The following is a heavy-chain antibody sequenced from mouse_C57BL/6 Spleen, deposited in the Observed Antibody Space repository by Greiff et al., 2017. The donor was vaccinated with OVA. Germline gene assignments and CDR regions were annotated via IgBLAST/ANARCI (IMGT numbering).Heavy chain of an antibody. V-gene: IGHV5-9-1*02. CDR3: TRAIYYDPQYFDV. D-gene: IGHD2-4*01. CDR2: ISSGGDYI. Sequence: EVQGVESGEGLVKPGGSLKLSCAASGFTFSSYAMSWVRQTPEKRLEWVAYISSGGDYIYYADPVKGRFTISRDHARNTLYLQMSSLKSEDTAMYYCTRAIYYDPQYFDVWGTGTTVTVSS. J-gene: IGHJ1*03. CDR1: GFTFSSYA.